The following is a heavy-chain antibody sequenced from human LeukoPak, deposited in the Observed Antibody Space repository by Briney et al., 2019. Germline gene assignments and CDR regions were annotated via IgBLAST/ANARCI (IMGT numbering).Heavy chain of an antibody. D-gene: IGHD3-16*01. Sequence: GGSLRLSCRTSGFTFGDYGMSWFRQAPGQGLEWVGFIRSGWTTEYAASVKGRFTISRDDSQSIAYLQMNSLKTDDTAVYYCTRRGTRTMYYFDYWGQGTLVTVSS. CDR3: TRRGTRTMYYFDY. J-gene: IGHJ4*02. V-gene: IGHV3-49*03. CDR1: GFTFGDYG. CDR2: IRSGWTT.